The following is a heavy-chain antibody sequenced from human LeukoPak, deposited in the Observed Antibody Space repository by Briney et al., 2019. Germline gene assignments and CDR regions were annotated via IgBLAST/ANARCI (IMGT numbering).Heavy chain of an antibody. CDR1: GFTFSSYS. V-gene: IGHV3-48*04. J-gene: IGHJ3*02. CDR2: ISSSSSTI. Sequence: GGSLRLSCAASGFTFSSYSMNWVRQAPGKGLEWVSYISSSSSTIYYADSVKGRFTISRDNAKNSLYLQMNSLRAEDTAVYYCARDRGYYYDSDAFDIWGQGTMVTVSS. CDR3: ARDRGYYYDSDAFDI. D-gene: IGHD3-22*01.